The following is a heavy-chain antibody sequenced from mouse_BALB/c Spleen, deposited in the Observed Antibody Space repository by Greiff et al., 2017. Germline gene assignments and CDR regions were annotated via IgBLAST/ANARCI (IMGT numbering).Heavy chain of an antibody. D-gene: IGHD2-14*01. Sequence: EVQRVESGGGLVQPGGSRKLSCAASGFTFSSFGMHWVRQAPEKGLEWVAYISSGSSTIYYADTVKGRFTISRDNPKNTLFLQMTSLRSEDTAMYYCARWGGRYDYYAMDYWGQGTSVTVSS. J-gene: IGHJ4*01. CDR2: ISSGSSTI. V-gene: IGHV5-17*02. CDR1: GFTFSSFG. CDR3: ARWGGRYDYYAMDY.